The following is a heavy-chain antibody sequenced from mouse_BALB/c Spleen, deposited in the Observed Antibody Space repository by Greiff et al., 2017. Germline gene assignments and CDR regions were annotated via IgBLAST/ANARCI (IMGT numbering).Heavy chain of an antibody. CDR1: GYAFTNYL. Sequence: QLQQSGAELVRPGTSVKVSCKASGYAFTNYLIEWVKQRPGQGLEWIGVINPGSGGTNYNEKFKGKATLTADKSSSTAYMQLSSLTSDDSAVYFCARGDDYYGYAYWGQGTLVTVSA. CDR2: INPGSGGT. V-gene: IGHV1-54*01. D-gene: IGHD1-2*01. J-gene: IGHJ3*01. CDR3: ARGDDYYGYAY.